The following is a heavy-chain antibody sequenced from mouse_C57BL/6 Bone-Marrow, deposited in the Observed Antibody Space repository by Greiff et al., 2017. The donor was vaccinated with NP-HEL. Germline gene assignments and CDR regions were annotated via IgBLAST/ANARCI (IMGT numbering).Heavy chain of an antibody. J-gene: IGHJ1*03. CDR3: ARASWYFDV. D-gene: IGHD6-1*01. CDR2: ISNGGGST. CDR1: GFTFSDYY. V-gene: IGHV5-12*01. Sequence: EVQRVESGGGLVQPGGSLKLSCAASGFTFSDYYMYWVRQPPEKRLEWVAYISNGGGSTYYPDTVKGRFTISRNNAKNTLYLQMSRLKSEDTAMYYCARASWYFDVWGTGTTVTVSS.